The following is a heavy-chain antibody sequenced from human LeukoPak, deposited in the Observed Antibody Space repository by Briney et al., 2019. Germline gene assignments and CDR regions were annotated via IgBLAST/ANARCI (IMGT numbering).Heavy chain of an antibody. CDR3: ARVRSIAAAGTLDY. Sequence: SETLSLTCTVSGGSVSSGSYYWRWIRQPPGKGLEWIGYIYYSGSTSYNPSLKGRVTISVDTSKNKISLKLSSVTAADTAVYFCARVRSIAAAGTLDYWGQGTLVTVSS. V-gene: IGHV4-61*01. CDR2: IYYSGST. D-gene: IGHD6-13*01. CDR1: GGSVSSGSYY. J-gene: IGHJ4*02.